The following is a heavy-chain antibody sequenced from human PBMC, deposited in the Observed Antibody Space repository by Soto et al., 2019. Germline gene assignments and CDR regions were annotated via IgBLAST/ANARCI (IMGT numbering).Heavy chain of an antibody. CDR2: INHSGST. CDR1: GGSFSGYY. Sequence: QVQLQQWGAGLLKPSETLSLTCAVYGGSFSGYYWSWIRQPPGKGLEWIGEINHSGSTNYNPSLKSRLTISADTSKNQFALKLRSVTAADTAVYYSARGYCSSTSCYGVLIDYWGQGTLVTVSS. J-gene: IGHJ4*02. V-gene: IGHV4-34*02. D-gene: IGHD2-2*01. CDR3: ARGYCSSTSCYGVLIDY.